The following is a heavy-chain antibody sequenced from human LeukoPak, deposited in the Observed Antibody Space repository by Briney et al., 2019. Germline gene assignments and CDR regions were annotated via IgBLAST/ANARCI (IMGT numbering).Heavy chain of an antibody. J-gene: IGHJ4*02. CDR2: IWYDGSQR. D-gene: IGHD3-22*01. CDR3: ARNYYDSSGYYYHDY. V-gene: IGHV3-33*01. CDR1: RFTFSNYG. Sequence: GGSLRLSCAGSRFTFSNYGMHWVRQAPGKGLEWVAAIWYDGSQRYYAGSVKGRFTISRDNSKNTLYLQMNSLRAEDTAVYYCARNYYDSSGYYYHDYWGQGTLVTVSS.